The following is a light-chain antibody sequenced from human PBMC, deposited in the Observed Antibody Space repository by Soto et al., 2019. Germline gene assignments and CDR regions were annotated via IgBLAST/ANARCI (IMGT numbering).Light chain of an antibody. CDR2: DAS. CDR3: QQRRA. CDR1: QSVSSY. Sequence: EIVLTQSPSTLSLSSGERATLSCRASQSVSSYLAWYQQKPGQAPRLLIYDASNRATGIPARFSGSESGTDFTLTISSLEPEDFAVYSCQQRRAFGPGTKVDIK. J-gene: IGKJ3*01. V-gene: IGKV3-11*01.